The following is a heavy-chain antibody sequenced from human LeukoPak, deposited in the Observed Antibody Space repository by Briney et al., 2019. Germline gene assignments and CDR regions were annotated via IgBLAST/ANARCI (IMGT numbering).Heavy chain of an antibody. Sequence: ASVKVSCKVSGYTLTELSMHWVRQAPGKGLEWMGGFDPEDGETIYAQKFQGRVTMAEDTSTDTAYMELSSLRSEDTAVYYCARSPPWFGDPRKYYFDYWGQGTLVTVSS. CDR3: ARSPPWFGDPRKYYFDY. CDR1: GYTLTELS. D-gene: IGHD3-10*01. CDR2: FDPEDGET. J-gene: IGHJ4*02. V-gene: IGHV1-24*01.